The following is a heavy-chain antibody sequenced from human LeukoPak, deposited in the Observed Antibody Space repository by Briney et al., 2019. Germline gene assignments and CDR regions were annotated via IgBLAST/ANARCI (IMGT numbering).Heavy chain of an antibody. CDR1: GDSISSSSYY. CDR2: IYYSGST. CDR3: ARYWGPYDNSGAYFDY. Sequence: SETLSLTCTVSGDSISSSSYYWVWLRQPPGKGLEWIATIYYSGSTYYNPSLKSRVTISVDTSKNQFSLKLSSETAADTAMYYCARYWGPYDNSGAYFDYWGQGTLVTVSS. J-gene: IGHJ4*02. D-gene: IGHD3-22*01. V-gene: IGHV4-39*01.